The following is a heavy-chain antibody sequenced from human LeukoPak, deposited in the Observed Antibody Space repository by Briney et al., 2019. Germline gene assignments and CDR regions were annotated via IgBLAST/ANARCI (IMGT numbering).Heavy chain of an antibody. D-gene: IGHD6-25*01. CDR2: ITGSGGTT. J-gene: IGHJ4*02. Sequence: GGSLRLSCAASGFTFSSYSMNWVRQAPGKGLEWVSTITGSGGTTYSADSVKGRFTISRDNSKNTLYLQMSSLRAEDAAVYHCAKESRIAAAVREFDFWGQGTLVTVSS. CDR3: AKESRIAAAVREFDF. CDR1: GFTFSSYS. V-gene: IGHV3-23*01.